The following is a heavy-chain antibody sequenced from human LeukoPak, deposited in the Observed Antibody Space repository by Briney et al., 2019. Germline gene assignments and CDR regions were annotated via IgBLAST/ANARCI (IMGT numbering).Heavy chain of an antibody. D-gene: IGHD3-9*01. V-gene: IGHV3-30-3*01. CDR2: ISYDGSNK. J-gene: IGHJ4*02. CDR3: AREALRYFDWLSLYYFDY. Sequence: GRSLRLSCAASGFTFSSYAMHWVRQAPGKGLEWVAVISYDGSNKYYADSVKGRFTISRDNSKNTLYLQMNSLRAEDTAVYYCAREALRYFDWLSLYYFDYWGQGTLVTVSS. CDR1: GFTFSSYA.